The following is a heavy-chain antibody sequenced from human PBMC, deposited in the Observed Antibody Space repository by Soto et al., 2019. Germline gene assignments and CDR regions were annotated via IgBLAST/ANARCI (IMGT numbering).Heavy chain of an antibody. D-gene: IGHD3-10*01. J-gene: IGHJ4*02. CDR2: ITSGSSI. Sequence: PGGSLRLSCAASGFTFGSYSMNWVRQAPGKGLEWVSYITSGSSIYYPDSVKGRFTISRDNAKNSLYLQMNSLRAEDTAVYYCARYSGSETYYLYYFDNWGQGTLVTVSS. CDR3: ARYSGSETYYLYYFDN. CDR1: GFTFGSYS. V-gene: IGHV3-48*01.